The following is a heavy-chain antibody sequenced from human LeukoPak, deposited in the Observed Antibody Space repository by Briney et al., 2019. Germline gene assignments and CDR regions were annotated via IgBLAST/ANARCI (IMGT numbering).Heavy chain of an antibody. CDR3: ARGWQQLV. J-gene: IGHJ4*02. D-gene: IGHD6-13*01. V-gene: IGHV4-31*11. CDR2: IHYSGST. Sequence: SETLSLTCAVSGGSMSSGGYYWSWNRQHPGKGLEWIGYIHYSGSTYYNPSLKSRVTISVDTSRNQFSLKLSSVTAADTAVYYCARGWQQLVWGQGTLVTVSS. CDR1: GGSMSSGGYY.